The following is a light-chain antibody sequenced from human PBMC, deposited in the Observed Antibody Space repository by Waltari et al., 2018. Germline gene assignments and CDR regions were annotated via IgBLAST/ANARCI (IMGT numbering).Light chain of an antibody. V-gene: IGLV2-23*01. Sequence: QSALTRPASVSGSPGQSITISCTGTSSDVGNYNLVSWYQQYPGKAPKVMIYDDNRRPAGFSDRFSGSKSGNTASLTIAGVQADDEADYYCCSYAGSYTGVFGGGTKLTVL. CDR1: SSDVGNYNL. CDR2: DDN. CDR3: CSYAGSYTGV. J-gene: IGLJ3*02.